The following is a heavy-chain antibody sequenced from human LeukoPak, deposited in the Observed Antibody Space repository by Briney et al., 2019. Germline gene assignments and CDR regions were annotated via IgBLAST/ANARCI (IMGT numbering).Heavy chain of an antibody. J-gene: IGHJ6*02. CDR1: GYTFTSYD. D-gene: IGHD3-3*01. Sequence: ASVKVSCKASGYTFTSYDINWVRQTTGQGLEWMGWMNPGSGNTGYAQKFQGRVTMTRNTSISTAYMELSSLRSEDTAVYYCARGRSLYYDFWSGYIQDYYYYYGMDVWGQGTTVTVSS. CDR3: ARGRSLYYDFWSGYIQDYYYYYGMDV. CDR2: MNPGSGNT. V-gene: IGHV1-8*01.